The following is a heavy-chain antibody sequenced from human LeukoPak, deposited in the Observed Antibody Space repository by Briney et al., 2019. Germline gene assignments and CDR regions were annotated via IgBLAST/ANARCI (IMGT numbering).Heavy chain of an antibody. V-gene: IGHV3-30-3*01. J-gene: IGHJ4*02. CDR3: AREGYYGSGSPPSLYFDY. CDR2: TSSDLNVK. Sequence: GGSLRLSCAASGFTFRNYVIHWVRQAPGKGLEWAAVTSSDLNVKLYADSVKGRFTISRDNSRSTLYLQMNSLRPEDTAIYYCAREGYYGSGSPPSLYFDYWGQGTLVTVSS. CDR1: GFTFRNYV. D-gene: IGHD3-10*01.